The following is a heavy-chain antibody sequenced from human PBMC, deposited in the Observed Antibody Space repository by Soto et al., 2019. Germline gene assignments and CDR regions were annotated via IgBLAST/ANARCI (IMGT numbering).Heavy chain of an antibody. CDR1: GFTFSTYS. CDR2: ISYTSSTI. J-gene: IGHJ5*02. D-gene: IGHD2-21*01. CDR3: ARDNGLAGSFDP. Sequence: GVLRLSCAASGFTFSTYSMNWVRQAPGKGLEWVSYISYTSSTIYYADSVKGRFTISRDNAKNSLFLQMHSLRDEDTAVYYCARDNGLAGSFDPWGQGTLVTVSS. V-gene: IGHV3-48*02.